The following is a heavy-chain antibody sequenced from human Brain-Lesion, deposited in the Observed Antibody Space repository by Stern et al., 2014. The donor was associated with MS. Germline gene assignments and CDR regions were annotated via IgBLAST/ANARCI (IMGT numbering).Heavy chain of an antibody. CDR3: ARVGVYVQTGWFDP. D-gene: IGHD2-8*01. CDR1: GGSISSGGYY. CDR2: IHYSGST. Sequence: MQLVESGPGLVKPSQTLSLPCTVSGGSISSGGYYWSWIRPHPGQGLAWIGYIHYSGSTHSHSALKSRVTISRDTSKNQFSLNLNSVTAADTAVYYCARVGVYVQTGWFDPWGQGALVTVSS. V-gene: IGHV4-31*03. J-gene: IGHJ5*02.